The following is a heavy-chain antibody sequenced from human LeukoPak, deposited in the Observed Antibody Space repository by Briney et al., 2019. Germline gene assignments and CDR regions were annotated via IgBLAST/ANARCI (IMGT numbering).Heavy chain of an antibody. CDR3: AKDSAL. CDR2: ISGSGGST. J-gene: IGHJ4*02. V-gene: IGHV3-23*01. Sequence: GGSLRLSCAASGFTFSSYAMSWVRQAPGKGLEWVSAISGSGGSTYYADSVKGRFTISRDNSKNTLDLHMYSLTVDDTAVYYCAKDSALWGQGTLVTVSS. CDR1: GFTFSSYA.